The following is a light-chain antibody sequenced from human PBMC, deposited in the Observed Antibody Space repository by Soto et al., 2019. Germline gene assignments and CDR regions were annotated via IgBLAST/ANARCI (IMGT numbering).Light chain of an antibody. J-gene: IGKJ3*01. CDR1: QSVSSK. V-gene: IGKV3D-15*01. CDR2: GAS. Sequence: EIVMTQSPATLSVSPGERATLSCRASQSVSSKLAWYQQKPGQAPRLLIYGASTRATGTPVRFSGSGSGTEFTLTISGLQSEDVAVYYCQHHNNWPPFTFGPRTKVEIK. CDR3: QHHNNWPPFT.